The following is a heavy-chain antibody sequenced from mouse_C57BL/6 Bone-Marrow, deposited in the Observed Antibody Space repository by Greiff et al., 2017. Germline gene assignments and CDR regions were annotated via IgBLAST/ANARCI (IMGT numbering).Heavy chain of an antibody. CDR1: GYTFTSYW. CDR2: IYPGSGST. D-gene: IGHD2-3*01. J-gene: IGHJ2*01. V-gene: IGHV1-55*01. Sequence: QVHVKQPGAELVKPGASVKMSCKASGYTFTSYWITWVKQKPGQGLEWIGDIYPGSGSTNYNEKFKSKATLTVDTSSSTAYMQLSSLTSEDSAVYYCAKSGWLLRDFEDWGQCTTLKVSS. CDR3: AKSGWLLRDFED.